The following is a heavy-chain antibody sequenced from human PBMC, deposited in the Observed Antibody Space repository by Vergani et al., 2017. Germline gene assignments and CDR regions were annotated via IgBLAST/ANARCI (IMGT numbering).Heavy chain of an antibody. D-gene: IGHD6-6*01. CDR1: GFTFISHS. V-gene: IGHV3-21*01. CDR2: ISSSSSYR. CDR3: ARDGGIAARPKIYYYYGMDV. Sequence: VQLVESGGGVVQPGRSLRLSCSASGFTFISHSMNWVRQAPGKGLEWVSSISSSSSYRYYADPVKGRLTISRDNAKNSLYLQMNSLRAEDAAVYYCARDGGIAARPKIYYYYGMDVWGQGTTVTVSS. J-gene: IGHJ6*02.